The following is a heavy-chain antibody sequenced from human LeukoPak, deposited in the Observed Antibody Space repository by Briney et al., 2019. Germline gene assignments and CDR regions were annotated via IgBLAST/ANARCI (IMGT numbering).Heavy chain of an antibody. Sequence: PSETLSLTCAVSGGSISSSNWWSWVRQPPGKGLEWIGEIYHSGSTNYNPSLKSRVTISVDKSKNQFSLKLSSVTAADTAVYYCARGYGSGSYYHHYYFDYWGQGTLVTVSS. CDR1: GGSISSSNW. CDR3: ARGYGSGSYYHHYYFDY. D-gene: IGHD3-10*01. J-gene: IGHJ4*02. CDR2: IYHSGST. V-gene: IGHV4-4*02.